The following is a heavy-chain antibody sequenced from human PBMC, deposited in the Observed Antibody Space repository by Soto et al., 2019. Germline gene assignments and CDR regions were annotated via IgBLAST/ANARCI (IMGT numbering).Heavy chain of an antibody. CDR2: IYYSGST. CDR1: GDSISYYH. D-gene: IGHD2-15*01. J-gene: IGHJ5*02. Sequence: SETLSLTCSVSGDSISYYHWSWIRQPPGKGLEWIGYIYYSGSTDYNSSLKSRVTISVDTSKNQFSLNLSSVTAADSAVYYCARHGPPPRGGNPKYSFQSWGRGPRV. CDR3: ARHGPPPRGGNPKYSFQS. V-gene: IGHV4-59*08.